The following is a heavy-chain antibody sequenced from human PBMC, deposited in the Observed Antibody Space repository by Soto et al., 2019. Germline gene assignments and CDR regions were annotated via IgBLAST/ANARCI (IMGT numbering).Heavy chain of an antibody. Sequence: SGATLVNPTETLTLTCTVSGFSLSNARMGVSWIRQPPGKALEWLAHIFSNDEKSYSTSLKSRLTISKDTSKSQVVLTMTNMDPVDTATYYCAPIAVAAEGYHWFDPWGQGTLVPVSS. D-gene: IGHD6-19*01. CDR2: IFSNDEK. V-gene: IGHV2-26*01. CDR1: GFSLSNARMG. J-gene: IGHJ5*02. CDR3: APIAVAAEGYHWFDP.